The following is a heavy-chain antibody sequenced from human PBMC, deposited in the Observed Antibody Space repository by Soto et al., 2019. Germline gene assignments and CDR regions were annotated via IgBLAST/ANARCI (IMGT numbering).Heavy chain of an antibody. Sequence: GGSLRLSCAASGFTFDDYGMSWVRQAPGKGLEWVSGINWNGCSTGYAGSVKGRFTISRDKAKNSLYLQMNSLRAEDTALYYCARDGGATYYYDSSGYAYWGQGTLVTVSS. CDR2: INWNGCST. CDR1: GFTFDDYG. V-gene: IGHV3-20*04. J-gene: IGHJ4*02. D-gene: IGHD3-22*01. CDR3: ARDGGATYYYDSSGYAY.